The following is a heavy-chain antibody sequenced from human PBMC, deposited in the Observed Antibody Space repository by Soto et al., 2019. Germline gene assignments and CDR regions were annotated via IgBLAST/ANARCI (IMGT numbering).Heavy chain of an antibody. CDR2: IIPIFGTA. J-gene: IGHJ4*02. Sequence: QVQLVQSGAEVKKPGSSVKVSCKASGGTFSSYAISWVRQAPGQGLEWMGGIIPIFGTANYAQKFQGRVTITADESTSTAYMELSSRRSEDTAVYYCAREYCSGGSCYYYFDYWGQGTLVTVSS. V-gene: IGHV1-69*01. D-gene: IGHD2-15*01. CDR1: GGTFSSYA. CDR3: AREYCSGGSCYYYFDY.